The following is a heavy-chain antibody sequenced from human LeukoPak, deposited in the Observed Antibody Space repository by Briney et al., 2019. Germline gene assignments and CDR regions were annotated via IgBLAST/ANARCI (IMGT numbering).Heavy chain of an antibody. CDR3: ARDPGIAAAGTFDY. Sequence: PGGSLRLSCAASGFTFSSYAMHWVRQAPGRGLEGGAVISYDGSNKYYAHSVKGRFTISRDNTNNTLYLQMNSLRAEDTAVYYCARDPGIAAAGTFDYWGQGTLVTVSS. J-gene: IGHJ4*02. V-gene: IGHV3-30*04. D-gene: IGHD6-13*01. CDR1: GFTFSSYA. CDR2: ISYDGSNK.